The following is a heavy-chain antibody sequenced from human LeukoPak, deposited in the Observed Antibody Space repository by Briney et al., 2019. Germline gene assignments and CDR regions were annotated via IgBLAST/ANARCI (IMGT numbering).Heavy chain of an antibody. V-gene: IGHV1-69*13. CDR2: IIPIFGTA. CDR1: GGTFSSYA. J-gene: IGHJ6*02. Sequence: ASVKVSCKASGGTFSSYAISWVRQAPGQGLEWMGGIIPIFGTANYAQKFQGRVTITADESTSTAYMGLSSLRSEDTAVYYCARVYCSSTSCYSSYYYGMDVWGQGTTVTVSS. D-gene: IGHD2-2*01. CDR3: ARVYCSSTSCYSSYYYGMDV.